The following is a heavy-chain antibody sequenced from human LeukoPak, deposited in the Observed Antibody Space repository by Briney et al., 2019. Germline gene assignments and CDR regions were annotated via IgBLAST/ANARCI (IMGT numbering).Heavy chain of an antibody. J-gene: IGHJ4*02. CDR2: IYYSGST. D-gene: IGHD6-13*01. Sequence: SETLSLTCTVSGGSISSSSYYWGWIRQPPGKGLEWIGSIYYSGSTYYNPSLKSRVTISVDTSKNQFSLKLSSVTAADTAVYYCARAHCPAAGRTKGYYFDYWGQGTLVTVSS. CDR1: GGSISSSSYY. CDR3: ARAHCPAAGRTKGYYFDY. V-gene: IGHV4-39*01.